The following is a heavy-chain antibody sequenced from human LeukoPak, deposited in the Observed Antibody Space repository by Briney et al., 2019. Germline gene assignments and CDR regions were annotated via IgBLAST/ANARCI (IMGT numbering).Heavy chain of an antibody. J-gene: IGHJ4*02. CDR3: VAYSSGWYPIDY. CDR1: GFTFSSYE. V-gene: IGHV3-48*03. CDR2: ISSSGSTI. D-gene: IGHD6-19*01. Sequence: GGSLRLSCAASGFTFSSYEMNWVRQAPGKGLEWVSYISSSGSTIYYADSVKGRFTISRDNAKNSLYLQMNSLRAEDTAVYYCVAYSSGWYPIDYWGQGTLVTVSS.